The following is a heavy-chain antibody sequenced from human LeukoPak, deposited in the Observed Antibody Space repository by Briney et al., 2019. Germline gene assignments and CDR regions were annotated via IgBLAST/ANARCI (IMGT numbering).Heavy chain of an antibody. CDR3: ARGRHPGYCGSTSCYGSQYFQH. CDR1: GGSFSGYY. J-gene: IGHJ1*01. D-gene: IGHD2-2*01. CDR2: INHSGST. Sequence: KSSETLSLTCAVYGGSFSGYYWSWIRQPPGKGLEWIGEINHSGSTNYNPSLKSRVTISVDTSKNQFSLKLSSVTAADTAVYYCARGRHPGYCGSTSCYGSQYFQHWGQGTLVTVSS. V-gene: IGHV4-34*01.